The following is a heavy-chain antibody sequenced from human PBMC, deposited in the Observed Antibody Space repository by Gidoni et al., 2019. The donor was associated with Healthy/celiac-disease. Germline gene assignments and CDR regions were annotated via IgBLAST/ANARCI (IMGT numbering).Heavy chain of an antibody. D-gene: IGHD3-22*01. Sequence: QVQLQESGAGLVKPSETLFLTCAVSGYSISRGYYWGWIRQPPGKGLAWIGSIYHSGSTYYNPSLKSRVTISVDTSKNQFSLKLSSVTAADTAVYYCAREVYYYDSSGYYGYWGQGTLVTVSS. V-gene: IGHV4-38-2*02. CDR3: AREVYYYDSSGYYGY. J-gene: IGHJ4*02. CDR1: GYSISRGYY. CDR2: IYHSGST.